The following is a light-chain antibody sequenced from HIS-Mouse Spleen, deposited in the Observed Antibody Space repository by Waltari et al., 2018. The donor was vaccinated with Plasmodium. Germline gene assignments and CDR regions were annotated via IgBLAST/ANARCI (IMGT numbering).Light chain of an antibody. J-gene: IGLJ2*01. V-gene: IGLV2-11*01. Sequence: QSALTQPRSVSGSPGPSVTISCPGTSSYVGGYNYVSWYQQHPGKAPKLMIYYVSKRPSGVPDRFSGSKSGNTASLTISGLQAEDEADYYCCSYAGSYTLVFGGGTKLTVL. CDR3: CSYAGSYTLV. CDR2: YVS. CDR1: SSYVGGYNY.